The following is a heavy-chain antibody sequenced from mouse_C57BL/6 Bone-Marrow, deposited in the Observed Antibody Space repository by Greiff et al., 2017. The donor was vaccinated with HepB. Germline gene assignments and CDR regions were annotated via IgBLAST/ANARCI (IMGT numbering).Heavy chain of an antibody. Sequence: EVQLQQSGPELVKPGASVKISCKASGYTFTDYYMNWVKQSHGKSLEWIGDINPNNGGTSYNQKFKGKATLTVDKSSSTAYMELRSLTSEDSAVYYCARRGDGNYGRDFRYFDYWGQGTTLTVSS. CDR1: GYTFTDYY. J-gene: IGHJ2*01. V-gene: IGHV1-26*01. CDR2: INPNNGGT. CDR3: ARRGDGNYGRDFRYFDY. D-gene: IGHD2-1*01.